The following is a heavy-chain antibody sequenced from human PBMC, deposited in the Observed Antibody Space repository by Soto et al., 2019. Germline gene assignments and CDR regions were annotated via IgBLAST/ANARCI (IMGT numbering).Heavy chain of an antibody. V-gene: IGHV3-30*18. J-gene: IGHJ4*02. CDR1: GFTFSFYG. D-gene: IGHD2-21*01. CDR3: VKPIFSGNSTTDY. CDR2: VSFDGDTQ. Sequence: QILLVESGGGEVQPGTSLRLSCAASGFTFSFYGMHWIRQAPGKGLEWVAGVSFDGDTQYYGDSVKGRFTISRDNSKNTLFLQMTGLTPEDSAVYYCVKPIFSGNSTTDYWGRGTLVSVSS.